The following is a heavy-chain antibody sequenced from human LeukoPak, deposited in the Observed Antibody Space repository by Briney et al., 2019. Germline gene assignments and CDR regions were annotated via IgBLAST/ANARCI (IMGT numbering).Heavy chain of an antibody. CDR2: IRSRSAGGTT. D-gene: IGHD2-15*01. J-gene: IGHJ4*02. CDR1: GLTFNNAW. Sequence: GGSLRLSCAASGLTFNNAWMSWVRQAPGKGLEWVGRIRSRSAGGTTDYGAPVKGRFTTSRDDSKNTLYLQMNSLKTEDTAVYHCSTGGGTHDYWGQGTLVTVSS. V-gene: IGHV3-15*01. CDR3: STGGGTHDY.